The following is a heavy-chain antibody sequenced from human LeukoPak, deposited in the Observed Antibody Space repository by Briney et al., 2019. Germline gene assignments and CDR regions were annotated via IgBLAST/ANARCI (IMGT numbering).Heavy chain of an antibody. D-gene: IGHD3-10*01. CDR2: IQQDGNEK. V-gene: IGHV3-7*01. Sequence: GGSLRLSCAASGFTFSTYWMSWVRQAPGKGLEWVANIQQDGNEKYYVDSVKGRFTISRDNAKNSLYLQMNSLRVEDTAVYYCARDSSMLRGPLVIYYFDFWGQGTLVTVSS. CDR3: ARDSSMLRGPLVIYYFDF. J-gene: IGHJ4*02. CDR1: GFTFSTYW.